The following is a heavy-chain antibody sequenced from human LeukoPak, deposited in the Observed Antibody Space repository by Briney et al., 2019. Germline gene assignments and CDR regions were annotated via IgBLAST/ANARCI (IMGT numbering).Heavy chain of an antibody. CDR2: INHSGST. V-gene: IGHV4-34*01. D-gene: IGHD6-13*01. Sequence: SETLSLTCAFYGGSFSGYYWSWIRQTPGKGLEWIGEINHSGSTNYNPSLKSRVTISVDTSKNQFSLKLSSVTAADTAVYYCARSWYSAFDIWGQGTMVTVSS. CDR3: ARSWYSAFDI. CDR1: GGSFSGYY. J-gene: IGHJ3*02.